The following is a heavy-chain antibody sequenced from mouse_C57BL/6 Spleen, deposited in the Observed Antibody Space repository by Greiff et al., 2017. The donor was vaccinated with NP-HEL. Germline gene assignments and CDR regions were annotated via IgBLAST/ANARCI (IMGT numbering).Heavy chain of an antibody. CDR2: IYPRSGNT. Sequence: QVQLQQSGAELARPGASVKLSCKASGYTFTSYGISWVKQRTGQGLEWIGEIYPRSGNTYYNEKFKGKATLTADKSSSTAYIELRSLTSEDSAVYFCARREIYYDYLYAMDYWGQGTSVTVSS. CDR1: GYTFTSYG. D-gene: IGHD2-4*01. CDR3: ARREIYYDYLYAMDY. J-gene: IGHJ4*01. V-gene: IGHV1-81*01.